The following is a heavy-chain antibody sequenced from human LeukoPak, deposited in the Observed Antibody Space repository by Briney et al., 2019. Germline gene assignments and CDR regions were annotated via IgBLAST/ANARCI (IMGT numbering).Heavy chain of an antibody. CDR3: ARGEAFCDY. CDR1: GFSFSRYW. J-gene: IGHJ4*02. Sequence: GGSLRLSCAASGFSFSRYWMTWVRQAPGKGLEWVANIKEDGTKTYYVDSVKGRFTVSRDNAQNSLYLQMNSLTPEDTAVYFCARGEAFCDYWGQGTLVTVSS. V-gene: IGHV3-7*05. CDR2: IKEDGTKT.